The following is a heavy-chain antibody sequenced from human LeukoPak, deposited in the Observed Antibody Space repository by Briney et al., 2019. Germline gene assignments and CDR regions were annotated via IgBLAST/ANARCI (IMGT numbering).Heavy chain of an antibody. CDR2: ISYDGSNK. CDR3: ARAGYGSIFYFDY. V-gene: IGHV3-30*03. CDR1: GFTFRSYG. Sequence: PGRSLRLSCAASGFTFRSYGMHWVRQAPGKGLEWVAFISYDGSNKYYADSVKGRFTISRDNSKNTLYLQMNSLRAEDTAVYFCARAGYGSIFYFDYWGQGTLVTVSS. D-gene: IGHD5-12*01. J-gene: IGHJ4*02.